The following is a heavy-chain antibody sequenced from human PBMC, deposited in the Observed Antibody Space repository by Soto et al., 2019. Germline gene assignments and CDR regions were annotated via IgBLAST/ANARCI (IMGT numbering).Heavy chain of an antibody. CDR3: ASIARAGTPV. CDR2: TYYRSKWCN. J-gene: IGHJ1*01. V-gene: IGHV6-1*01. D-gene: IGHD6-19*01. Sequence: SQTLSLTCDISGDSFSSNRAAWHWIRQSPSRGLEWLGRTYYRSKWCNDYAVSVRSRISIVPDTSKNQFSLRLESLTPDDTALYYWASIARAGTPVWGQGTLVTVS. CDR1: GDSFSSNRAA.